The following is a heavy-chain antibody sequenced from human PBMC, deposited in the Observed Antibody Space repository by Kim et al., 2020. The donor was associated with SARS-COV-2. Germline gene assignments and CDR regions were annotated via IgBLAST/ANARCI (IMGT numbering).Heavy chain of an antibody. D-gene: IGHD3-22*01. CDR3: ARDERGLDSNAFDY. V-gene: IGHV1-46*01. Sequence: AQKFQGRVTMTRDTSTSTVYMELSSLRSEDTAVYYCARDERGLDSNAFDYWGQGTLVTVSS. J-gene: IGHJ4*02.